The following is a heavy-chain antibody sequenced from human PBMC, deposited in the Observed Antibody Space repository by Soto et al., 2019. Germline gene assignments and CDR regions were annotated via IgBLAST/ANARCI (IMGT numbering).Heavy chain of an antibody. V-gene: IGHV1-2*02. D-gene: IGHD5-12*01. CDR1: GDTFTDSS. CDR3: ARDLGGYDLYGPDT. CDR2: INLNSGDT. Sequence: ASVKVSCKTSGDTFTDSSMHWVRQAPGQGLEWMGWINLNSGDTNYAEKFRGSVTMTRDTSIITAYMELTRLKSDDTAVYYCARDLGGYDLYGPDTWGQGTLVTVSS. J-gene: IGHJ5*02.